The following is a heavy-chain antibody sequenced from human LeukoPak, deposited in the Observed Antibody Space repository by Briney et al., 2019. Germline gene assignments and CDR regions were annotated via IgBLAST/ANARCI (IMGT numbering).Heavy chain of an antibody. CDR1: GYTFTSYY. J-gene: IGHJ4*02. D-gene: IGHD3-22*01. CDR2: INPNSGGT. V-gene: IGHV1-2*02. CDR3: ARTYYKSSAHDC. Sequence: ASVKVSCKTSGYTFTSYYIHWVRQAPGQGLEWMGWINPNSGGTNYAQKFQGRVTMTRDTSISTAYMELSRLRSDDTAVYYCARTYYKSSAHDCWGQGTLVTVSS.